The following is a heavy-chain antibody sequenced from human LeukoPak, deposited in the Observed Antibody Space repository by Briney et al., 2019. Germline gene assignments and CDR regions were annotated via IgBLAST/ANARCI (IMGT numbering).Heavy chain of an antibody. V-gene: IGHV1-2*02. Sequence: ASVKVPCKASGYTFTGYYMHWVRQAPGQGLEWMGWINPNSGGTNYAQRFQGRVTMTRDTSISTAYMELSRLRSDDTAVYYCARGGYYYDSSGYRSGVDYWGQGTLVTVSS. CDR2: INPNSGGT. CDR1: GYTFTGYY. CDR3: ARGGYYYDSSGYRSGVDY. J-gene: IGHJ4*02. D-gene: IGHD3-22*01.